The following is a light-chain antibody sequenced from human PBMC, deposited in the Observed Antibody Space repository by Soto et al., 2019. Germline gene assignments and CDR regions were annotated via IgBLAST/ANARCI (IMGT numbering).Light chain of an antibody. CDR3: TSYVGNDIWV. CDR1: SSDVGAYND. J-gene: IGLJ3*02. Sequence: QSALTQPPSASGSPGQSVTISCTGTSSDVGAYNDVSWYQQYPGNAPKLMIYEVTKRPSGVPDRFSGSKSGNTASLTVSGLQAEDESDYYGTSYVGNDIWVFGGGTKLTVL. CDR2: EVT. V-gene: IGLV2-8*01.